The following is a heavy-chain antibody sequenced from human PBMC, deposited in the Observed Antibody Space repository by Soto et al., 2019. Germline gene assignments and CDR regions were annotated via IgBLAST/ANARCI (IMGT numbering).Heavy chain of an antibody. CDR2: IYSSGST. Sequence: SETLSLTCTVSGGSISSSSYYWGWIRQPPGKGLEWIGSIYSSGSTYYNPSLKSRVSISVDTSKNQFSLKLSSVTAADTAVYYCARYGSGSYYPTTFDYWGQGTLVTSPQ. D-gene: IGHD3-10*01. CDR1: GGSISSSSYY. CDR3: ARYGSGSYYPTTFDY. V-gene: IGHV4-39*01. J-gene: IGHJ4*02.